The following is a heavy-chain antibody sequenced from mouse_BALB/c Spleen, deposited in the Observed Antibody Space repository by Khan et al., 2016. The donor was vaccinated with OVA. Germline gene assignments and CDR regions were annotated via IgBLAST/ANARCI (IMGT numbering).Heavy chain of an antibody. D-gene: IGHD1-1*01. CDR1: GYSITSGYA. CDR3: ARGDCYGYYFDY. V-gene: IGHV3-2*02. Sequence: EVKLLESGPGLVKPSQSLSLTCTVTGYSITSGYAWNWIRQFPGNKLEWMGYISYSGVTSYTPSFKSRISITLDTSKNQSFLQLNYVTTEDTATYYCARGDCYGYYFDYWGQGTTLTVSS. J-gene: IGHJ2*01. CDR2: ISYSGVT.